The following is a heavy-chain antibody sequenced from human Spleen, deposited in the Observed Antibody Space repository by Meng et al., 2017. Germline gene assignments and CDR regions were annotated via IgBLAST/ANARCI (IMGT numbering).Heavy chain of an antibody. CDR2: IKSETDGGTI. J-gene: IGHJ4*02. Sequence: EVQLVESGGCLVQPVDSLRLSCAASGFTFSSYWMHWVRQAPGKGLEWVGRIKSETDGGTIDYAAPVQGRFTISRDDSQNTLYLQMDSLKTEDTAIYYCGDDFWCWGQGTLVTVSS. D-gene: IGHD3-3*01. CDR1: GFTFSSYW. CDR3: GDDFWC. V-gene: IGHV3-15*01.